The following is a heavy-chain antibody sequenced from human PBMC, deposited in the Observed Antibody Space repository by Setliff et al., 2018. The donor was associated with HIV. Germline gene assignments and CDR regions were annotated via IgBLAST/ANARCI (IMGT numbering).Heavy chain of an antibody. V-gene: IGHV1-46*02. CDR2: INPNGGST. CDR3: AKEQEERYYTSGPLNY. J-gene: IGHJ4*02. Sequence: WASVKVSCKTSGYTLNYFYMHWVRQAPGQGLEWMGKINPNGGSTTYAQKFQGRVTMTRDTSTSTVYMDLSGLRSEDTAVYYCAKEQEERYYTSGPLNYWGQGTLVTVSS. D-gene: IGHD3-10*01. CDR1: GYTLNYFY.